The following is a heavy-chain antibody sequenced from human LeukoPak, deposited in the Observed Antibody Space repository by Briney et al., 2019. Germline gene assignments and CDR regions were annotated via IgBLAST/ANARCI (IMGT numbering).Heavy chain of an antibody. D-gene: IGHD3-16*02. Sequence: PGRSLRLSCAASGFTFSSYGMHWVRQAPGKGLEWVAVIWYDGSSKHYADSVRGRFTISRDNSKNTLYLQMNSLRAEDTAVYYCARDFELSHWGQGTLVTVSS. CDR1: GFTFSSYG. J-gene: IGHJ4*02. V-gene: IGHV3-33*01. CDR2: IWYDGSSK. CDR3: ARDFELSH.